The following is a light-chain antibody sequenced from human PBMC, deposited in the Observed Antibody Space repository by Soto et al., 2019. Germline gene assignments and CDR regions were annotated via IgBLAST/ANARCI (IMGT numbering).Light chain of an antibody. CDR3: FSFATTGTWV. J-gene: IGLJ3*02. CDR1: NNDIGIYNF. V-gene: IGLV2-23*02. CDR2: DVT. Sequence: QSALAQPASVSGSPGQSITISCTGTNNDIGIYNFVSWYRQYPGKAPQLLIYDVTKWALGVSNRFSGSKSGSTASLTISGLQAEDEAEYYCFSFATTGTWVFGGGTKLTVL.